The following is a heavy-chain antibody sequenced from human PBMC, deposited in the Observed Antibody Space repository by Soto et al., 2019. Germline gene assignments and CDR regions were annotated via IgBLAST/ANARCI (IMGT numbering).Heavy chain of an antibody. CDR2: IWYDGSLQ. D-gene: IGHD5-18*01. Sequence: QVQMVESGGGVVQPGRSLRLSCAASGFSFENYGMHWVRQAPGRGLEWMAIIWYDGSLQYYAAAVKGRFTISRDNSKNTLYREMNGLRAEDTAAYYCANLLGYGYNLGQDYNGMDVWGQGATVIVSS. CDR1: GFSFENYG. CDR3: ANLLGYGYNLGQDYNGMDV. V-gene: IGHV3-33*06. J-gene: IGHJ6*02.